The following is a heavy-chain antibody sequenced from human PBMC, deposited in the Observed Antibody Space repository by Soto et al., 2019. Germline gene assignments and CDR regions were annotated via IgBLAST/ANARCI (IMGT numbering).Heavy chain of an antibody. J-gene: IGHJ4*02. CDR1: GFTFRRYA. V-gene: IGHV3-23*01. Sequence: EVQLLESGGGLVQPGGSLRLSCAASGFTFRRYAMSWVRQAPGKGLEWVSAISGSGYSTYYADSVKGRFTISRDDSKDTVYLQMNSLRAGDTAVYYCAKDRAVDTAFLDYWGQGTLVTVSS. CDR3: AKDRAVDTAFLDY. D-gene: IGHD5-18*01. CDR2: ISGSGYST.